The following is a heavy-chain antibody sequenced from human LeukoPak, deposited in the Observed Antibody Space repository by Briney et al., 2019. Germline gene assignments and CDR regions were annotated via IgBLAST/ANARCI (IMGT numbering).Heavy chain of an antibody. CDR3: ARGGDYYDSSGYSYAQYYFDY. D-gene: IGHD3-22*01. CDR2: IKGSSDSI. J-gene: IGHJ4*02. CDR1: GFTFSSYS. Sequence: PGGSLRLSCTASGFTFSSYSMNWDRQAPGKGLEWISYIKGSSDSILYADSVKGRFTISRDNAKNSLYLQMNSLRAEDTAVYYCARGGDYYDSSGYSYAQYYFDYWGQGTLVTVSS. V-gene: IGHV3-48*01.